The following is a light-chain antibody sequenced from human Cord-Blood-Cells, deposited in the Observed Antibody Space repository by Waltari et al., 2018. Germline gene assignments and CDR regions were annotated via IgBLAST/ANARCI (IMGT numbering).Light chain of an antibody. Sequence: QSALTQPASVSGSPGQSITIYCTGTSSDVGGYNYISWYQQHPGKARKLMIYEVSNRPSGVSNRFSGSKSGNTASLTISVLQAEDEADYYCSSYTSSSTLYVFGTGTKVTVL. CDR3: SSYTSSSTLYV. J-gene: IGLJ1*01. V-gene: IGLV2-14*01. CDR2: EVS. CDR1: SSDVGGYNY.